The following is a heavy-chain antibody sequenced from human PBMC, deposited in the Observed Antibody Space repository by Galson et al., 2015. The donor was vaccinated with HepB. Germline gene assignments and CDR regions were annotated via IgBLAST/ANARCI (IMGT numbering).Heavy chain of an antibody. J-gene: IGHJ6*02. CDR1: GYTFTSYY. Sequence: SVKVSCKASGYTFTSYYMRWVRQAPGQGLEWMGIINPSGGSTSYAQKFQGRVTMTRDTSTSTVYMELSSLRSEDTAVYYCARDRSSRQQLLYYGMDVWDQGTTVTVSS. CDR3: ARDRSSRQQLLYYGMDV. V-gene: IGHV1-46*01. CDR2: INPSGGST. D-gene: IGHD6-13*01.